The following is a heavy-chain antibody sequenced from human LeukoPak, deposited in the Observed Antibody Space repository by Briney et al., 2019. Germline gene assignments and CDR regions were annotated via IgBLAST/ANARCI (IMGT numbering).Heavy chain of an antibody. Sequence: ASVKVSCKASGYTFTSYGIRWVRQAPGQGLEWMGWISAYNGNTNYAQKLQGRVTMTTDTSTSTAYMELRSLRSDDTAVYYCARSRSKIAARLTDYWGQGTLVTVSS. CDR1: GYTFTSYG. CDR2: ISAYNGNT. D-gene: IGHD6-6*01. V-gene: IGHV1-18*01. J-gene: IGHJ4*02. CDR3: ARSRSKIAARLTDY.